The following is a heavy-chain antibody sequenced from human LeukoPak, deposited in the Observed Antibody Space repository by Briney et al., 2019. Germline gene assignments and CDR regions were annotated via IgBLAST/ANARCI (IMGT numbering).Heavy chain of an antibody. CDR1: SSFS. CDR2: IYYSGST. J-gene: IGHJ4*02. D-gene: IGHD3-10*01. CDR3: ARHYGP. Sequence: SSFSMNWIRQPPGKGLEWIGSIYYSGSTYYNPSLKSRVPISVDTSKNQFSLKLNSVTATDTAVYYCARHYGPWGQGTLVTVSS. V-gene: IGHV4-39*01.